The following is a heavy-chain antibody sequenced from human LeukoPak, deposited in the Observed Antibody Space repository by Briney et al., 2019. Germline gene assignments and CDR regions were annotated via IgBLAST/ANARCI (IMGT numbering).Heavy chain of an antibody. D-gene: IGHD5-12*01. V-gene: IGHV3-21*01. J-gene: IGHJ4*02. Sequence: GGSLRLSCAASGFTFSSYSMNWVRQAPGKGLEWVSSISSSSSYIYYADSVKGRFTISRCHAKTSLYLQMTSLRAEDTAVYCCARDGGYSGYDYLFDYWGQGTLVTVSS. CDR3: ARDGGYSGYDYLFDY. CDR2: ISSSSSYI. CDR1: GFTFSSYS.